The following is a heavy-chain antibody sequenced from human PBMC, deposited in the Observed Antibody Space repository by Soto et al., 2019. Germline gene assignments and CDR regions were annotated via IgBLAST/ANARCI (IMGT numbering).Heavy chain of an antibody. V-gene: IGHV4-38-2*02. CDR2: IYHSGST. Sequence: SETLSLTCAVSGYSISSGYYWGWIRQPPGKGLEWIGSIYHSGSTYYNPSLKSRVTISVDTSKNQFSLKLSSVTAADTAVYYCARDARMPTDLGGYYYYAMDVWGQGTTVTV. CDR1: GYSISSGYY. CDR3: ARDARMPTDLGGYYYYAMDV. D-gene: IGHD4-4*01. J-gene: IGHJ6*02.